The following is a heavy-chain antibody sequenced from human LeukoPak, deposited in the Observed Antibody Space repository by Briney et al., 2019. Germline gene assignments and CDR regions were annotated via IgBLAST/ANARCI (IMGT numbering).Heavy chain of an antibody. CDR1: GYSISSGYY. Sequence: SETLSLTCTVSGYSISSGYYWGWIRQPPGKGLEWIGSIYHSGSTYYNPSLKSRVTISVDTSKNQFSLKLSSVTAADTAVYYCARVRDWVWFDPWGQGTLVTVSS. J-gene: IGHJ5*02. CDR3: ARVRDWVWFDP. D-gene: IGHD3-9*01. V-gene: IGHV4-38-2*02. CDR2: IYHSGST.